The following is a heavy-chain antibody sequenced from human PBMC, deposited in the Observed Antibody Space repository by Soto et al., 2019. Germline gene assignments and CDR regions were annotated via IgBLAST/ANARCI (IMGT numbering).Heavy chain of an antibody. CDR2: MNPNSGNT. D-gene: IGHD3-10*01. V-gene: IGHV1-8*01. CDR1: GYTFTSYD. J-gene: IGHJ4*02. CDR3: ARGRRDGYNFGEYYFDY. Sequence: QVQLVQSGAEVKKPGASVKVSCKASGYTFTSYDINWVRQATGQGLEWMGWMNPNSGNTGYAQKFRGRVTMTRNTSISTAYMELSSLRSEDTAVYYCARGRRDGYNFGEYYFDYWGQGTLVTVSS.